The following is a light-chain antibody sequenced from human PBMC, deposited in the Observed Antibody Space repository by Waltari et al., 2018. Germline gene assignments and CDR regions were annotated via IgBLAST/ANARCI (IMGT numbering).Light chain of an antibody. J-gene: IGKJ1*01. CDR1: XXVXYSSNNXNY. CDR2: WAS. V-gene: IGKV4-1*01. Sequence: DIXXTQSPDSXXVSLGERXXXNCKSXXXVXYSSNNXNYLAWYQQXPGQPPKLLIYWASTRESGVPXXXSGSGXXXDFTLTIXXXQAEDXXVYXCQQYXSTLRTXXXXTKVEI. CDR3: QQYXSTLRT.